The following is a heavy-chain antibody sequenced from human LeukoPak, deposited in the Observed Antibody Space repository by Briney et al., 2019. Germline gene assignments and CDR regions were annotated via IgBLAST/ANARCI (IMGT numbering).Heavy chain of an antibody. CDR3: ARDPNGDYIGAFDM. J-gene: IGHJ3*02. D-gene: IGHD4-17*01. V-gene: IGHV1-18*01. CDR1: GYTFTKYG. CDR2: ISTYNGNT. Sequence: ASVKVSCKASGYTFTKYGITWVRQAPGQGLEWMGWISTYNGNTNYAQKLQGRVTMTTDTSTSTAYMELRSLISDDAAVYYCARDPNGDYIGAFDMWGQGTMVTVS.